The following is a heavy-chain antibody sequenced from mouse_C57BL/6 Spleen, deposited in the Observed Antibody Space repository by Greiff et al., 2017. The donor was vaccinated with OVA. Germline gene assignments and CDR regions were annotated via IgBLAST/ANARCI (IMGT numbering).Heavy chain of an antibody. Sequence: EVQRVESGGDLVKPGGSLKLSCAASGFTFSSYGMSWVRQTPDKRLEWVATISSGGSYTYYPDSVKGRFTISRDNAKNTLYLQMSSLKSEDTAMYYCARHEAGLRYFDVWGTGTTVTVSS. V-gene: IGHV5-6*01. D-gene: IGHD6-1*01. J-gene: IGHJ1*03. CDR1: GFTFSSYG. CDR2: ISSGGSYT. CDR3: ARHEAGLRYFDV.